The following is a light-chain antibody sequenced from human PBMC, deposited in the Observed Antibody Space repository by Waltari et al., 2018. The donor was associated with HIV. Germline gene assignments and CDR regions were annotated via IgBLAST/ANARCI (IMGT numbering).Light chain of an antibody. CDR2: LNTNGSL. CDR3: QAWGTGIRGV. J-gene: IGLJ3*02. Sequence: QLVLTQSPSASASLGASIKLTGTKNIGHRSYAIAWHQQHPGKGPRSLLRLNTNGSLPKGDRLPDRFSCSRSGAERSLTISHLQSEDEADYYCQAWGTGIRGVFGGGTKLTVL. CDR1: IGHRSYA. V-gene: IGLV4-69*01.